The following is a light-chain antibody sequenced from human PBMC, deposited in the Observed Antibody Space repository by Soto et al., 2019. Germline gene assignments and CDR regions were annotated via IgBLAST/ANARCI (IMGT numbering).Light chain of an antibody. Sequence: QSVLTQPPSASGSPGRSVTISCTGASSDVGGYNYVSWYQQHPGKAPKLMIYEVNQRPSGVPDRFSGSKSGNTASLTVSGLQAEDEADYYCSSYAGTHVVFGTGTKVTVL. J-gene: IGLJ1*01. V-gene: IGLV2-8*01. CDR2: EVN. CDR3: SSYAGTHVV. CDR1: SSDVGGYNY.